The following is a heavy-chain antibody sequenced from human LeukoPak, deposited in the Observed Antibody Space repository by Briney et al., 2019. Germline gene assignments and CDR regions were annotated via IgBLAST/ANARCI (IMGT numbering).Heavy chain of an antibody. CDR3: ARGRYCSSTSCHIRRFDP. Sequence: SETLSLTCAVYGGSFSGYYWSWICQPPGKGLEWIGEINHSGSTNYNPSLKSRVTISVDTSKNQFSLKLSSVTAADTAVYYCARGRYCSSTSCHIRRFDPWGQGTLVTVSS. CDR1: GGSFSGYY. V-gene: IGHV4-34*01. CDR2: INHSGST. D-gene: IGHD2-2*02. J-gene: IGHJ5*02.